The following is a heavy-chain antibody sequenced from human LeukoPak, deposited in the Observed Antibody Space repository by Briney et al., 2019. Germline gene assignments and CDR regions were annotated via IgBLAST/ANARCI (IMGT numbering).Heavy chain of an antibody. CDR1: GFTFSSYG. Sequence: GGSLRLSCAASGFTFSSYGMHWVRQAPGKGLEWVAFIRYDGSNKYYADSVKGRFTISRDNSKNTLYLQMNSLRAEDTAVYYCAKGRLDIVVVPAAQGDAFDIWGQGTMVTVSS. CDR2: IRYDGSNK. D-gene: IGHD2-2*03. CDR3: AKGRLDIVVVPAAQGDAFDI. V-gene: IGHV3-30*02. J-gene: IGHJ3*02.